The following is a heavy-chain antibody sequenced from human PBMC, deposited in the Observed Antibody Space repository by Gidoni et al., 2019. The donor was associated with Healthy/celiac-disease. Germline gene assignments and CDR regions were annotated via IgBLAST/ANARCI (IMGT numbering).Heavy chain of an antibody. D-gene: IGHD4-17*01. CDR3: ARVMGGGYGDPFDY. CDR1: GFTFSSYG. Sequence: QVQLVESGGGVVQPGRSLRLSCAASGFTFSSYGMHWVRRAPCKGLEWVAVKWYDGDNKYYADSVKGRFTISRDNSKNTLYLQMNSLRAEDTAVYYCARVMGGGYGDPFDYWGQGTLVTVSS. CDR2: KWYDGDNK. J-gene: IGHJ4*02. V-gene: IGHV3-33*01.